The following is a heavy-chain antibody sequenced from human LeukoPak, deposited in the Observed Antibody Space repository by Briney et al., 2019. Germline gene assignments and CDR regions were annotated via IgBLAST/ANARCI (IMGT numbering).Heavy chain of an antibody. J-gene: IGHJ6*04. CDR1: GFTFSRYS. D-gene: IGHD3-10*02. CDR2: ISSSSSYI. CDR3: AELGITMIGGV. V-gene: IGHV3-21*01. Sequence: GGSLRLSCAASGFTFSRYSMSWVREAPGKGLEWVSSISSSSSYIYYADSLKGRFTISRDNAKNSLYLQMNSLRAEDTAVYYCAELGITMIGGVWGKGTTVTISS.